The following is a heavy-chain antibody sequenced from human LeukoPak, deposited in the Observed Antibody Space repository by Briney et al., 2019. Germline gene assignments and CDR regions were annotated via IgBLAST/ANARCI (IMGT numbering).Heavy chain of an antibody. J-gene: IGHJ4*02. CDR3: ARLTMIAVVGDYFDY. V-gene: IGHV4-59*08. D-gene: IGHD3-22*01. CDR1: GGSISSYY. Sequence: KPSETLSLTCTVSGGSISSYYWSWIRQPPGKGLEWIGSTYYDGSTYYNPSLKSRVTISRDTSKDQFSLKLSSVTAADTAVYYCARLTMIAVVGDYFDYWGQGTLVTVSS. CDR2: TYYDGST.